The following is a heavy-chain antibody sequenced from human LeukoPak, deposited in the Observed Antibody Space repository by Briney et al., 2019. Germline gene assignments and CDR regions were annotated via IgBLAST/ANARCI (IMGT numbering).Heavy chain of an antibody. CDR3: ASSGWYGGEFDY. Sequence: SETLSLTCAVYGGSFSGYYWSWIRQPPGKGLEWIGEINHSGSTNYNPSPKSRVTTSVDTSKNKFSLKLSSVTAADTAVYYWASSGWYGGEFDYWGQGTLVTVSS. J-gene: IGHJ4*02. CDR2: INHSGST. CDR1: GGSFSGYY. V-gene: IGHV4-34*01. D-gene: IGHD6-19*01.